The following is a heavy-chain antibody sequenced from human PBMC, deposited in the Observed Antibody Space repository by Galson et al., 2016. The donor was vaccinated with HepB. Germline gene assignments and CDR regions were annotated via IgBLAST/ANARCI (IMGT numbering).Heavy chain of an antibody. J-gene: IGHJ5*02. V-gene: IGHV4-59*01. D-gene: IGHD3-9*01. CDR1: GGSISSYY. CDR2: VYYSGST. CDR3: SSRYFDWLLGGWFDP. Sequence: SETLSLTCTVSGGSISSYYWSWIRQPPGKGLEWIGYVYYSGSTDYNPSLKSRVTISVDTSKNQFSLKLTSVTAADTAVYYCSSRYFDWLLGGWFDPWGQGTLVTVSS.